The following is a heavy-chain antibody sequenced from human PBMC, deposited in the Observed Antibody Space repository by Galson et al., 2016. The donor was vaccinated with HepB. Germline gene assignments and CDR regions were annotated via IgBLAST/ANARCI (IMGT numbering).Heavy chain of an antibody. CDR1: GFTFSSYG. Sequence: SLRLSCAASGFTFSSYGMHWVRQAPGKGLEWVAVISSDGSNKYYADSVKGRFTTSRDNPKNTLYLQMSSLRPEDTAVYYCAKDVGGARGSRGWSWGASYDYYCYGMDVWGQGTTVTVSS. J-gene: IGHJ6*02. D-gene: IGHD6-19*01. V-gene: IGHV3-30*18. CDR2: ISSDGSNK. CDR3: AKDVGGARGSRGWSWGASYDYYCYGMDV.